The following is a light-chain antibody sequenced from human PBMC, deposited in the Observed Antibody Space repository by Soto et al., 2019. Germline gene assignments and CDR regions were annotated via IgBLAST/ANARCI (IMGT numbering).Light chain of an antibody. Sequence: EVVMTQSPATLSVSPGEGATRSCRASQGIGDTLAWYQHKPGQTPRLLIYGASTRATGIPARFSGSGSGTEFTLTISSLQSEDFAVYYCQQYNNWPLWTFGQGTKVDIK. CDR1: QGIGDT. J-gene: IGKJ1*01. CDR2: GAS. CDR3: QQYNNWPLWT. V-gene: IGKV3-15*01.